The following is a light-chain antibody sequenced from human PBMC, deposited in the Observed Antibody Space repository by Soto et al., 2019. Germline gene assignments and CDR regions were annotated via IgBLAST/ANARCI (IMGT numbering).Light chain of an antibody. CDR3: QQYDNVPPYT. Sequence: DVQMTQSPSSLSASVGDRVTITCQASRDISTYLNWYQQKPGKAPELLIFDASYLQTGVASRFSGSGSGTDFTLTISSLQPEDIATYYCQQYDNVPPYTFGHGTKLE. V-gene: IGKV1-33*01. CDR2: DAS. CDR1: RDISTY. J-gene: IGKJ2*01.